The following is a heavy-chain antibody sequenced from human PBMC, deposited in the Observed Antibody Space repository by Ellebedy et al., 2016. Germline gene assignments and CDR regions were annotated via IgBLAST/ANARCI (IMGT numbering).Heavy chain of an antibody. CDR2: VSHDGSEK. CDR3: VKEGVGGPSLFDH. J-gene: IGHJ5*02. V-gene: IGHV3-30*18. CDR1: GFMFSSFG. Sequence: GESLKISCAASGFMFSSFGMHWVRQTPAKGLESMAVVSHDGSEKYYADSVKGRFTISRDNSKNTLYLQMNSLRPEDTALYYCVKEGVGGPSLFDHWGQGTLVTVSS. D-gene: IGHD6-19*01.